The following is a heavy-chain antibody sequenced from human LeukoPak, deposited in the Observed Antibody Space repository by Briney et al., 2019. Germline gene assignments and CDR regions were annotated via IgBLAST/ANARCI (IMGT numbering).Heavy chain of an antibody. Sequence: ASVKVSCKASGYTFTGYYMHWVRQAPGQGLEWMGIINPSGGSTSYAQKFQGRVTMTRDTSTSTVYMELSSLRSEDTAVYYCARDRGYCSSTSCFDAFDIWGQGTMVTVSS. D-gene: IGHD2-2*01. V-gene: IGHV1-46*01. J-gene: IGHJ3*02. CDR2: INPSGGST. CDR3: ARDRGYCSSTSCFDAFDI. CDR1: GYTFTGYY.